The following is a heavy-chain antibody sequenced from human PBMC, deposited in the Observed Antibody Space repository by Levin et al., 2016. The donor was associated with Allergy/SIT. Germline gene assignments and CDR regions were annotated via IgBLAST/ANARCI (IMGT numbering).Heavy chain of an antibody. D-gene: IGHD1-7*01. Sequence: GGSLRLSCAASGFTFDDYALHWVRQAPGKGLEWVSGIGWNSGSIAYADSVKGRFTISRDNAKNSLYLQMNSLRAEDTALYYCVKVNEGGELQLTRDYYAMDVWGQGTTVTVSS. V-gene: IGHV3-9*01. CDR1: GFTFDDYA. CDR3: VKVNEGGELQLTRDYYAMDV. J-gene: IGHJ6*02. CDR2: IGWNSGSI.